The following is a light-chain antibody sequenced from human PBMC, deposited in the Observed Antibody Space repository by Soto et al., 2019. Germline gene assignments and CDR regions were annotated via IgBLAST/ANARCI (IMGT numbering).Light chain of an antibody. CDR3: TSYTSSSTPYV. Sequence: QSALTHPASVSGSPGQAITISCAGTSSDVDGYTYVSWYQQHPGKAPKLMIYDVSNRPSGVSNRFSGSKSGNTASLTISGLQAEDEADYYCTSYTSSSTPYVFGGGTKVTVL. CDR2: DVS. CDR1: SSDVDGYTY. J-gene: IGLJ1*01. V-gene: IGLV2-14*01.